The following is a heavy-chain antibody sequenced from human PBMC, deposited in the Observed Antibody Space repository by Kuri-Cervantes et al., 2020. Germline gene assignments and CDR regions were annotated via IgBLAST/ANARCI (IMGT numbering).Heavy chain of an antibody. CDR2: IGTAGDT. Sequence: GGSLRLSCAASGFTFSSYDMHWVRQATGKGLEWVSAIGTAGDTYYPGSVKGRFTISRENAKNSLYLQMNSLRAGDTAVYYCARARGYCSGGSCFPPDYWGQGTLVTVSS. D-gene: IGHD2-15*01. CDR3: ARARGYCSGGSCFPPDY. V-gene: IGHV3-13*01. J-gene: IGHJ4*02. CDR1: GFTFSSYD.